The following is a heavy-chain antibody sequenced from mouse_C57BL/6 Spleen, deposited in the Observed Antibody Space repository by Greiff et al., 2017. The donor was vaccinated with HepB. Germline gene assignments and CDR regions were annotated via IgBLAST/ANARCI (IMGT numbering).Heavy chain of an antibody. CDR2: ISYDGSN. V-gene: IGHV3-6*01. CDR1: GYSITSGYY. CDR3: ARETTVVPFDK. D-gene: IGHD1-1*01. J-gene: IGHJ2*01. Sequence: VQLQQSGPGLVKPSQSLSLTCSVTGYSITSGYYWNWIRQFPGNKLEWMGYISYDGSNNYNPSLKNRISITRDTSKNQFFLKLNSVTTEDTAPYYCARETTVVPFDKWGQGATLTVSS.